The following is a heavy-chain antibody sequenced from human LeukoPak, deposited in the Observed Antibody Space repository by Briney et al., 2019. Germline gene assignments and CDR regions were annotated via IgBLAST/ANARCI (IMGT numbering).Heavy chain of an antibody. CDR3: ARDGIGDFAFDI. CDR2: ISSSSSTI. Sequence: GGSLRLSCAASGFTFSSYSMNWVRQAPGKGLEWVSYISSSSSTIYYADSVKGRFTISRDNAKNSLYLQMSSLRDEDTAVYYCARDGIGDFAFDIWGQGTMVTVSS. J-gene: IGHJ3*02. D-gene: IGHD1-26*01. V-gene: IGHV3-48*02. CDR1: GFTFSSYS.